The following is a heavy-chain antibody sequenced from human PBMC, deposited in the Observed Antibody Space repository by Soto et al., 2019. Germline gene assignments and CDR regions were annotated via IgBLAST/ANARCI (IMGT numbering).Heavy chain of an antibody. V-gene: IGHV4-59*01. CDR2: IYYSGST. D-gene: IGHD3-16*01. J-gene: IGHJ5*02. CDR1: GGSISSYY. CDR3: ARVLFGSNCWFDP. Sequence: SETLSLTCTVSGGSISSYYWSWIRQPPGKGLEWIGYIYYSGSTNYNPSLKSRVTISVDTSKNQFSLKLSSVTAADTAVYYCARVLFGSNCWFDPWGQGTLVTGLL.